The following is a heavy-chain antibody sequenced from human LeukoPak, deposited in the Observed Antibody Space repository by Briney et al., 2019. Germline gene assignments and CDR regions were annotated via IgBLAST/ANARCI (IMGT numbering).Heavy chain of an antibody. Sequence: GGSLRLSCAASGFTVSSYAMSWVRQAPGKGLEWVSSISGSGGSTYYADSVKGRFTISRDNSKNTLYLQMNSLRAEDTAVYYCAGGEILTGHYTSDYWGQGTLVTVSS. CDR3: AGGEILTGHYTSDY. CDR1: GFTVSSYA. D-gene: IGHD3-9*01. V-gene: IGHV3-23*01. J-gene: IGHJ4*02. CDR2: ISGSGGST.